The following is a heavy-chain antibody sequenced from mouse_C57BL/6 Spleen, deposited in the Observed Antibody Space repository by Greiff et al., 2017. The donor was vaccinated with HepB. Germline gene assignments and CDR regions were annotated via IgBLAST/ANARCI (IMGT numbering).Heavy chain of an antibody. CDR3: ARWESFYYGYAMDY. Sequence: VQLQQSGAELARPGASVKLSCKASGYTFTSYGISWVKQRTGQGLEWIGEIYPRSGNTYYNEKFKGKATLTADKSSSTAYMELRSLTSEDSAVYFCARWESFYYGYAMDYWGQGTSVTVSS. CDR1: GYTFTSYG. CDR2: IYPRSGNT. D-gene: IGHD1-1*01. J-gene: IGHJ4*01. V-gene: IGHV1-81*01.